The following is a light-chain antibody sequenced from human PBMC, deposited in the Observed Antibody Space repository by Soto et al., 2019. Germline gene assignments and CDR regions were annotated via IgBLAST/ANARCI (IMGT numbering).Light chain of an antibody. CDR3: QHYNSYSEA. V-gene: IGKV1-5*03. Sequence: MQIPRCPSPRSGCVSNGVTIAGRASQTISSWLAWYQQKPGKAPKLLIYKASTLKSGVPSRFSGSGSGTEFTLTISSLQPDDFATYYCQHYNSYSEAVGQGTKVDIK. J-gene: IGKJ1*01. CDR2: KAS. CDR1: QTISSW.